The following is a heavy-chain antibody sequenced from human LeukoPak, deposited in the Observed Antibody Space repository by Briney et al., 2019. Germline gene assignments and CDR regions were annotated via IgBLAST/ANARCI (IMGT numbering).Heavy chain of an antibody. CDR2: IYYSGST. Sequence: SETLSLTCTVSGGPISSYYWSWIRQPPGKGLEWIGYIYYSGSTNYDPSLKSRVTISVDTSKDQFSLKLSSVTAADTAVYYCARGEVAAIPLDYWGQGTLVTVSS. V-gene: IGHV4-59*01. D-gene: IGHD2-21*02. CDR3: ARGEVAAIPLDY. J-gene: IGHJ4*02. CDR1: GGPISSYY.